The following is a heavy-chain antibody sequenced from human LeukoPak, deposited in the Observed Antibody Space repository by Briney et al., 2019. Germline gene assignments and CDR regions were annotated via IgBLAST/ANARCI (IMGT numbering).Heavy chain of an antibody. Sequence: GGSLRLSCASSGFTFSSYGMHWVRQAPGKGLEWLTFIRYDGNNIYYADSVKGRFTISRDNSKNTLYLQMSSLRAEDTAVYYCAKPTGTYFDYWGQGALVTVSS. V-gene: IGHV3-30*02. CDR2: IRYDGNNI. CDR1: GFTFSSYG. J-gene: IGHJ4*02. CDR3: AKPTGTYFDY. D-gene: IGHD1-1*01.